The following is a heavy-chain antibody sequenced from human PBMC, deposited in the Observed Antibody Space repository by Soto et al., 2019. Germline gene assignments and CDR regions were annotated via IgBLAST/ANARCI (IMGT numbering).Heavy chain of an antibody. CDR1: GFTFSSYW. D-gene: IGHD3-3*01. V-gene: IGHV3-74*01. CDR2: INSDGSST. Sequence: GGSLRLSCAASGFTFSSYWMHWVRQAPGKGLVWVSRINSDGSSTSYADSVKGRFTISRDNAKNTLYLQMNSLRAEDTAVYYCARDTPRITIFGVVPTDYYMDVWGKGTTVTVSS. CDR3: ARDTPRITIFGVVPTDYYMDV. J-gene: IGHJ6*03.